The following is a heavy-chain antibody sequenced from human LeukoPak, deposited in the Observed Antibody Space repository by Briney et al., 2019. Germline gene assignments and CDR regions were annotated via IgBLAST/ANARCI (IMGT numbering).Heavy chain of an antibody. V-gene: IGHV3-33*01. CDR1: GFTFSSYG. Sequence: ESGGGVVQPGRSLRLSCAASGFTFSSYGMHWVRQAPGKGLEWVAVIWYDGSNKYYADSVKGRFTISRDNSKNTLYLQMNSLRAEDTAAYYCARGGKTYYYDSSGYYIGYWGQGTLVTVSS. J-gene: IGHJ4*02. CDR2: IWYDGSNK. D-gene: IGHD3-22*01. CDR3: ARGGKTYYYDSSGYYIGY.